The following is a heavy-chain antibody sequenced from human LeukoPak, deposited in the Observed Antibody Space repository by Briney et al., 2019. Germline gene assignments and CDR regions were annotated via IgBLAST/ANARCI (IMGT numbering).Heavy chain of an antibody. CDR3: AREEGYSSSWQHNWFDP. CDR2: IYTSGST. D-gene: IGHD6-13*01. V-gene: IGHV4-4*07. Sequence: SETLSLTCTVSGGSISSYYWSWIRQPAGKGLEWIGRIYTSGSTNYNPSLKSRVTMSVDTSKNQFSLKLSSVTAADTAVYYCAREEGYSSSWQHNWFDPWGQGTLVTVSS. CDR1: GGSISSYY. J-gene: IGHJ5*02.